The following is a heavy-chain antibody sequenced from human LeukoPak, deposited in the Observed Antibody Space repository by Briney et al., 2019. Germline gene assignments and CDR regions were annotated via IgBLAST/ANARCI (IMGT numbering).Heavy chain of an antibody. V-gene: IGHV4-39*07. CDR3: ARAAYDYGDYGHAFDI. Sequence: SETLSPTCTVSGGSISSSSYYWGWIRQPPGKGLEWIGEINHSGSTNYNPSLKSRVTISVDTSKNQFSLKLSSVTAADTAVYYCARAAYDYGDYGHAFDIWGQGTMVTVSS. CDR1: GGSISSSSYY. J-gene: IGHJ3*02. CDR2: INHSGST. D-gene: IGHD4-17*01.